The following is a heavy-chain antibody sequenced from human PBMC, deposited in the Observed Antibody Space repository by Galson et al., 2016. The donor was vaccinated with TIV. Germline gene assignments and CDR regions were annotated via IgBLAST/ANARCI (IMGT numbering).Heavy chain of an antibody. CDR2: VYYTGNT. CDR3: ARVDYSGSGTAFDS. Sequence: LSLPCTVSGGSISSYYWTWIRQPPGKGLEWIGYVYYTGNTNYNPSLKNRVTMSVDTSKNQFSLKLNSVTAADTAVYFCARVDYSGSGTAFDSWGQGTLVTVSS. J-gene: IGHJ4*02. V-gene: IGHV4-59*01. D-gene: IGHD3-10*01. CDR1: GGSISSYY.